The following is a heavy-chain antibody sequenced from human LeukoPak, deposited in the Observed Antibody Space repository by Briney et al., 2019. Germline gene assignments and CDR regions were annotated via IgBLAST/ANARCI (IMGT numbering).Heavy chain of an antibody. J-gene: IGHJ6*03. V-gene: IGHV3-23*01. D-gene: IGHD3-16*01. CDR2: IIDNGDTT. Sequence: GGSLRLSCAASGFSFNRYAMSWVRQAPGKGLEWVSGIIDNGDTTYHANSVQGRFTISRDNSKNTLYLQMHSLRAEDTAVYYCAKLGGQEIYNYYVGVWGKGTTVAVSS. CDR1: GFSFNRYA. CDR3: AKLGGQEIYNYYVGV.